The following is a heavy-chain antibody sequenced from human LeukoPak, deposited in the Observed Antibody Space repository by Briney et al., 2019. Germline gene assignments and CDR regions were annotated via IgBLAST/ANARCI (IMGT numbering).Heavy chain of an antibody. J-gene: IGHJ3*02. CDR3: AKASSSYGNDAFDI. CDR1: GFTFGNFA. Sequence: GGSLRLSCAASGFTFGNFAMSWVRHAPEKGPEWVSTVKGGGAGAHYADSVKGRFTISRDNSRNTLYMEMSSLRAEDTAVYFCAKASSSYGNDAFDIWGQGTKVTVSS. CDR2: VKGGGAGA. V-gene: IGHV3-23*01. D-gene: IGHD5-18*01.